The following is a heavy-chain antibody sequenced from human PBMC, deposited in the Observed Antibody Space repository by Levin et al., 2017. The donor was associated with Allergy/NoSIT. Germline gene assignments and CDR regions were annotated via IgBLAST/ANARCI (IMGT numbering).Heavy chain of an antibody. J-gene: IGHJ4*02. CDR3: ASPEYSSSWYPFDY. CDR1: GGSISSSSYY. V-gene: IGHV4-39*01. CDR2: IYYSGST. Sequence: SQTLSLTCTVSGGSISSSSYYWGWIRQPPGKGLEWIGSIYYSGSTYYNPSLKSRVTIPVDTSKNQFSLKLSSVTAADTAVYYCASPEYSSSWYPFDYWGQGTLVTVSS. D-gene: IGHD6-13*01.